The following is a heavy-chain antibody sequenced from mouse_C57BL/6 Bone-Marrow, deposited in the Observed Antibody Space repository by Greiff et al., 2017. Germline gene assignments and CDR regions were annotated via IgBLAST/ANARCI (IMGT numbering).Heavy chain of an antibody. V-gene: IGHV1-81*01. D-gene: IGHD2-5*01. CDR1: GYTFTSYG. CDR3: ARWDYSNYLYAMDY. CDR2: IYPRSGNT. J-gene: IGHJ4*01. Sequence: QVQLQQSGAELARPGASVKLSCKASGYTFTSYGISWVKQRTGQGLEWIGEIYPRSGNTYYNEKFKGKATLTAAKSSSTAYMELRSLTSEDSAVYFCARWDYSNYLYAMDYWGQGTSVTVSS.